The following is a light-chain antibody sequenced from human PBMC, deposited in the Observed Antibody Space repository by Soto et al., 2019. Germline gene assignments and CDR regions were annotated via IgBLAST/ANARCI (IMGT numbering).Light chain of an antibody. V-gene: IGKV1-5*03. Sequence: DIQMTQSPATLSASVADRLTITCRASQSISNWLAWYQQKPGEAPKFLIYKASSLESGVPSRFSGSGSGTEFTLTISSLQSEDFAVYHCQQYNNWPPWTFGQGTKVDIK. CDR2: KAS. CDR3: QQYNNWPPWT. CDR1: QSISNW. J-gene: IGKJ1*01.